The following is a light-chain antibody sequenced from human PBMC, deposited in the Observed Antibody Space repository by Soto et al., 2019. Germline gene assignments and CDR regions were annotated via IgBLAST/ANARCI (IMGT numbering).Light chain of an antibody. V-gene: IGKV3-20*01. CDR2: GAS. J-gene: IGKJ3*01. CDR3: QQYGSSPRTFT. CDR1: QSVSSSY. Sequence: EIVLTQSPGTLSLSPGERATLSCRASQSVSSSYLAWYQQKPGQAPRLLIYGASSRVTGIPDRFSGSGSGTDFTLTISRLGPEDFAVYYCQQYGSSPRTFTVGPGTKVDIK.